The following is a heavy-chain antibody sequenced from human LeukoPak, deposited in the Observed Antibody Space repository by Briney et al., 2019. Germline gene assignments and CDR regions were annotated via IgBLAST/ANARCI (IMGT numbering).Heavy chain of an antibody. CDR2: INPNSGGT. Sequence: ASVNVSCTASGYTFTGYYMHWVRQAPGQGLEWMGWINPNSGGTNYAQKFQGRVTMTRDTSITTAYVELSRLRSDDTAVYYCAREVTAAGDYWGQGTLVTVSS. D-gene: IGHD6-13*01. J-gene: IGHJ4*02. CDR3: AREVTAAGDY. CDR1: GYTFTGYY. V-gene: IGHV1-2*02.